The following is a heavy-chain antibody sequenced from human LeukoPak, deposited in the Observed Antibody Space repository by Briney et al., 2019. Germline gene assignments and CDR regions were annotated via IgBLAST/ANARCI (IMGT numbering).Heavy chain of an antibody. J-gene: IGHJ3*02. D-gene: IGHD3-22*01. Sequence: PGGSLRLSCAASGSTFSSYWMSWVRQAPGKGLEWVANIKQDGSEKYYVDSVKGRFTISRDNAKNSLYLQMNSLRAEDTAVYYCAREGRITMIVDGAFDIWGQGTMVTVSS. V-gene: IGHV3-7*01. CDR3: AREGRITMIVDGAFDI. CDR1: GSTFSSYW. CDR2: IKQDGSEK.